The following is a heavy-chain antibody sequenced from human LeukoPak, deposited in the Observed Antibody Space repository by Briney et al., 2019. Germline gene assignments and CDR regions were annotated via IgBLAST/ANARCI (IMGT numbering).Heavy chain of an antibody. CDR1: GFTFSSYG. D-gene: IGHD4-23*01. Sequence: PGGSLRLSCAASGFTFSSYGMHWVRQAPGKGLEWVSSISSSSSYIYYADSVKGRFTISRDNSKNTLYLQMNSLRAEDTAVYYCAREEKGGKAWSDYWGQGTLVTVSS. J-gene: IGHJ4*02. V-gene: IGHV3-21*01. CDR3: AREEKGGKAWSDY. CDR2: ISSSSSYI.